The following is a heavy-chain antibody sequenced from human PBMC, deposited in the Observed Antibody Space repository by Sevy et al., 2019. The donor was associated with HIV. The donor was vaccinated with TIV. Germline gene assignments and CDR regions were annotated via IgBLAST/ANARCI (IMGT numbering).Heavy chain of an antibody. CDR3: ARDSESSAWDAFDI. D-gene: IGHD6-19*01. J-gene: IGHJ3*02. Sequence: ASVKVSCEASGYTFTSYGISWVRQAPGQWLEWMGWISAYTGSTHYAQKLQGRVIMTTDTSTSTAYLELRSLRSDDTAVYYCARDSESSAWDAFDIWGQGTMVTVSS. CDR2: ISAYTGST. V-gene: IGHV1-18*01. CDR1: GYTFTSYG.